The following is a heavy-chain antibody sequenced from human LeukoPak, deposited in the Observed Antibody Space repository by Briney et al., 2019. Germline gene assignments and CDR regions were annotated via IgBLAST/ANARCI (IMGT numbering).Heavy chain of an antibody. CDR3: ATRGNVDIVATINAFDI. CDR1: GYTLTELS. V-gene: IGHV1-24*01. J-gene: IGHJ3*02. D-gene: IGHD5-12*01. Sequence: ASVKVSCKVSGYTLTELSMHWVRQAPGTGLEWMGGFDPEDGETIYAQKFQGRVTMTEDTSTDTAYMELSSLRSEDTAVYYCATRGNVDIVATINAFDIWGQGTMVTVSS. CDR2: FDPEDGET.